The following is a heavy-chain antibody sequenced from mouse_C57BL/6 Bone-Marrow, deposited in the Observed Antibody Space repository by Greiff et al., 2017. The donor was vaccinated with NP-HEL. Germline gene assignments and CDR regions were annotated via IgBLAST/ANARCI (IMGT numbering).Heavy chain of an antibody. J-gene: IGHJ1*03. D-gene: IGHD1-1*01. CDR3: AREGITTVVARYFDV. V-gene: IGHV1-82*01. CDR2: IYPGDGDT. CDR1: GYAFSSSW. Sequence: QVQLQQSGPELVKPGASVKISCKASGYAFSSSWMNWVKQRPGTGLEWIGRIYPGDGDTNYNGKFKGKATLTADKSSSTAYMQLSSLTSEDSAVYFCAREGITTVVARYFDVWGTGTTVTVSS.